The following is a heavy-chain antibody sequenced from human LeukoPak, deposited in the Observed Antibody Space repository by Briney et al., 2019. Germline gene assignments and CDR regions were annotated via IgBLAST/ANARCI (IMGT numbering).Heavy chain of an antibody. CDR1: GFTFSSYA. J-gene: IGHJ6*02. Sequence: GGSLRLSCAASGFTFSSYAMHWVRQAPGKGLEWVAVISYDGSNKYYADSVKGRFTISRDNSKNTLYLQMNSLRAEDTAVCYCARATRPNDFWSGYWYYYYGMDVWGQGTTVTVSS. V-gene: IGHV3-30*04. CDR3: ARATRPNDFWSGYWYYYYGMDV. D-gene: IGHD3-3*01. CDR2: ISYDGSNK.